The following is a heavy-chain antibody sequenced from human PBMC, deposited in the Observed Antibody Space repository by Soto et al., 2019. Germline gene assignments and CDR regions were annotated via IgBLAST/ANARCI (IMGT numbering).Heavy chain of an antibody. D-gene: IGHD2-2*01. CDR3: AREDRDRETGLVPAAIDGMDV. CDR2: IIPIFCIA. J-gene: IGHJ6*02. V-gene: IGHV1-69*08. CDR1: GGTFSRYS. Sequence: QVQLVQSGAEVKKPGSSVKVSCKASGGTFSRYSITWVRQAPGHGLEWIGRIIPIFCIASYAQKFQGRVKITADESARTAYMELSSLRSDDTAVYYCAREDRDRETGLVPAAIDGMDVWGQGTTVTVSS.